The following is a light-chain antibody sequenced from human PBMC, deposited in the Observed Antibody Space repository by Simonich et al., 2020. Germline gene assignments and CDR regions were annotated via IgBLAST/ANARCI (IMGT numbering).Light chain of an antibody. V-gene: IGLV2-14*03. CDR3: SSYTSSSTNWV. Sequence: QSALTQPASVSGSPGQSITISCTGTSSDVGGYNYVSWYQQHPGKAPKLMIYDVSTRPSGVSNLFSGSKSGNTASLTISGLQAEDEADYYCSSYTSSSTNWVFGGGTKLTVL. CDR2: DVS. J-gene: IGLJ3*02. CDR1: SSDVGGYNY.